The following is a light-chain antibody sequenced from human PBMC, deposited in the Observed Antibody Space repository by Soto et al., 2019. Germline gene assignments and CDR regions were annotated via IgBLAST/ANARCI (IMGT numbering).Light chain of an antibody. Sequence: QSALTQPASVSGSPGQSITISCTGTSSDVGGYNYVSWYQQHPGEAPKLMIYDVTNRPSGVSNRFSGSKSGNTASLTISGLQTEDEADYYCSSYTSSNTLVFGGGTKLNVL. CDR3: SSYTSSNTLV. V-gene: IGLV2-14*01. CDR2: DVT. CDR1: SSDVGGYNY. J-gene: IGLJ3*02.